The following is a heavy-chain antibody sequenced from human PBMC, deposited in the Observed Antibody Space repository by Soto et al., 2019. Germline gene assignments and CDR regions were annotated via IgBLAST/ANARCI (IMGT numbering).Heavy chain of an antibody. V-gene: IGHV4-59*01. CDR3: AADYASGSWRFDY. D-gene: IGHD3-10*01. J-gene: IGHJ4*02. CDR1: TAPMSSYS. Sequence: ETLSLTCTVSTAPMSSYSWSWIRQPPGKGLEWIGYIYYSGRTTYNPSLKSRLTISLDTSKNQFSLRLTSVTAADTAVYYCAADYASGSWRFDYWGQGALVTSPQ. CDR2: IYYSGRT.